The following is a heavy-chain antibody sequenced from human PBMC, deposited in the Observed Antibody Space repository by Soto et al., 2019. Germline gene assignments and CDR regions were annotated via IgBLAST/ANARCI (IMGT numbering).Heavy chain of an antibody. D-gene: IGHD2-2*01. Sequence: GESLKISCKGSGYSFTSYWIGWVRQMPGKGLEWMGIIYPGGSDTRYSPSFQGQVTISADKSISTAYLQWSSLKASDTAMYYCARLGASYCSSTSCYALSSGEDYYYYYMDVWGKGTTVTVSS. CDR2: IYPGGSDT. CDR3: ARLGASYCSSTSCYALSSGEDYYYYYMDV. J-gene: IGHJ6*03. V-gene: IGHV5-51*01. CDR1: GYSFTSYW.